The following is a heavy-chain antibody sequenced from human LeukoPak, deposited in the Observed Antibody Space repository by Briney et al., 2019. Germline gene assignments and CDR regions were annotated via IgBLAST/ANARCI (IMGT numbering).Heavy chain of an antibody. J-gene: IGHJ6*03. V-gene: IGHV4-4*09. CDR2: IYTSGST. CDR3: ARHARTGWYPYYYYYMDV. CDR1: GGSISSYY. D-gene: IGHD6-19*01. Sequence: PSETLSLTCTVFGGSISSYYWSWIRQPPGKGLEWIGYIYTSGSTNYNPSLKSRVTISVDTSKNQFSLKLSSVTAADTAVYYCARHARTGWYPYYYYYMDVWGKGTTVTVSS.